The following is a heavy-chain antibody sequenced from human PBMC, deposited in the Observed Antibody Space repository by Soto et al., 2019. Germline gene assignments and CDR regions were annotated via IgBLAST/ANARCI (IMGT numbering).Heavy chain of an antibody. CDR1: GGSISSGGYS. Sequence: QLQLQESGSGLVKPSQTLSLTCAVSGGSISSGGYSWRWIRQPPGKGLEWIGYIYHSGSTYYNPSLKSRVTMSVDRSKNQFSLKLSSVTAADTAVYYCARAPGYSGNWFDPWGQGTLVTVSS. J-gene: IGHJ5*02. D-gene: IGHD1-26*01. V-gene: IGHV4-30-2*01. CDR2: IYHSGST. CDR3: ARAPGYSGNWFDP.